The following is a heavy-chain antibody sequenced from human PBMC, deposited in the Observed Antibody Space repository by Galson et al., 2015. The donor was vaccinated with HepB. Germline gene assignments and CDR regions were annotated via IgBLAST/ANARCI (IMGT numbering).Heavy chain of an antibody. CDR2: IYWDDDK. CDR1: GFSLSTSGVG. D-gene: IGHD3-10*01. Sequence: PALVKPTQTLTLTCTFSGFSLSTSGVGVGWIRQPPGKALEWLALIYWDDDKRYSPSLKSRLTITKDTSKNQVVLTMTNMDPVDTATYYCAHTDLWFGELPNWFDPWGQGTLVTVSS. V-gene: IGHV2-5*02. CDR3: AHTDLWFGELPNWFDP. J-gene: IGHJ5*02.